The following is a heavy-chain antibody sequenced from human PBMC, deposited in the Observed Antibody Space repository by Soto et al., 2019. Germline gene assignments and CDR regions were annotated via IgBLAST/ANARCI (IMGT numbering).Heavy chain of an antibody. CDR3: ARPGTILGRNGMDV. CDR2: ISGYNGYT. D-gene: IGHD3-3*01. V-gene: IGHV1-18*04. CDR1: GYTINTYG. J-gene: IGHJ6*02. Sequence: QAQLVQSGAEVKKPGASVKVSCKTSGYTINTYGISWVRQVPGQGPEWMGWISGYNGYTKYAQKFQGRVTMTTDTSTSTAYMDMRSLRSDDTAVYYCARPGTILGRNGMDVWGQGTTVIVSS.